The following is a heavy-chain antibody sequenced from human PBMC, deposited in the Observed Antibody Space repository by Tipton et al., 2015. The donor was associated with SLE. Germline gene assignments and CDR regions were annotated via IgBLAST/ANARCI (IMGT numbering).Heavy chain of an antibody. Sequence: SLRLSCVASVSGTTNYMHWVRQGPGKGLVWVSRINTDDSTTVYADSVKGRFTISRDNAKNTLYLQMNSLRAEDTAVYYCIRYNNGWDWGQGTLVTVSS. CDR2: INTDDSTT. D-gene: IGHD3-10*01. CDR3: IRYNNGWD. CDR1: VSGTTNY. V-gene: IGHV3-74*01. J-gene: IGHJ4*02.